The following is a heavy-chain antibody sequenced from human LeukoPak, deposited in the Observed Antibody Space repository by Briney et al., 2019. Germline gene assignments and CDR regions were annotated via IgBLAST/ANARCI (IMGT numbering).Heavy chain of an antibody. V-gene: IGHV1-8*01. CDR1: GYTFTTHD. J-gene: IGHJ4*02. D-gene: IGHD7-27*01. CDR3: VRTPPNWGFDY. Sequence: ASVKVSCKASGYTFTTHDINWVRQATGQGLEWLGWMSPNSGDTGYAQKFQGRVTMTSDSSISTAYMELSSLRSEDTAIYYCVRTPPNWGFDYWGQGTLVAVSS. CDR2: MSPNSGDT.